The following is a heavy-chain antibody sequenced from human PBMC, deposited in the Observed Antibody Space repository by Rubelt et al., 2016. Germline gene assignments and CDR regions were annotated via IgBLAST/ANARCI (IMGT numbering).Heavy chain of an antibody. D-gene: IGHD7-27*01. CDR1: GFTFSSYG. CDR3: ARDGSPNWGSGTFDY. V-gene: IGHV3-30*03. J-gene: IGHJ4*02. Sequence: EFGGGVVQPGRSLRLSCAASGFTFSSYGMHWVRQAPGKGLEWVAVISYDGSNKYYADSVKGRFTISRDNSKNTLYLQMNSLRAEDTAVYYCARDGSPNWGSGTFDYWGQGTLVTVSS. CDR2: ISYDGSNK.